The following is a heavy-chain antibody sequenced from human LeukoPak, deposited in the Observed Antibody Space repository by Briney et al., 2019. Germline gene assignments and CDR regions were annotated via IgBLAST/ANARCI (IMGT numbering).Heavy chain of an antibody. CDR1: GFTFDDYA. CDR3: AKDSDQYYYGSGSYYDY. J-gene: IGHJ4*02. Sequence: QSGGSLRLSCAASGFTFDDYAMHWVRHAPGKGLEWVSGISWNSGSIGYADSVKGRFTISRDNAKNSLYLQMNSLRAEDTALYYCAKDSDQYYYGSGSYYDYWGQGTLVTVSS. V-gene: IGHV3-9*01. CDR2: ISWNSGSI. D-gene: IGHD3-10*01.